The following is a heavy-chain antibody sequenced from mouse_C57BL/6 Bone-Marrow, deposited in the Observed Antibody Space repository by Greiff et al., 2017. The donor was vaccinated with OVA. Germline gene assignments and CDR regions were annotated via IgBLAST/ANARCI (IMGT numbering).Heavy chain of an antibody. D-gene: IGHD3-2*02. J-gene: IGHJ2*01. CDR2: INPDSSTI. CDR1: GIDFSRYW. Sequence: DVQLQESGGGLVQPGGSLKLSCAASGIDFSRYWMSWVRRAPGKGLEWIGEINPDSSTINYAPSLKDKFIISRDNAKNTLYLQMSKVRSEDTALYYCARENSSGYWRTFDYWGQGTTLTVSS. CDR3: ARENSSGYWRTFDY. V-gene: IGHV4-1*01.